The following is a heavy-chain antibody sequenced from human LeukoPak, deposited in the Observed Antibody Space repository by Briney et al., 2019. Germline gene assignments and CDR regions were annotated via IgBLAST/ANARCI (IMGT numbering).Heavy chain of an antibody. CDR3: AKGVTMVRGVLVHYYYYMDV. CDR2: ISGSGGST. J-gene: IGHJ6*03. CDR1: GFTFSSYA. Sequence: GGSLRLSCAASGFTFSSYAMSWVRQAPGKGLEWVSAISGSGGSTYYADSVKGRFTISRDNSKNTLYLQMNSLRAEDTAVYYCAKGVTMVRGVLVHYYYYMDVWGKGTTVAISS. V-gene: IGHV3-23*01. D-gene: IGHD3-10*01.